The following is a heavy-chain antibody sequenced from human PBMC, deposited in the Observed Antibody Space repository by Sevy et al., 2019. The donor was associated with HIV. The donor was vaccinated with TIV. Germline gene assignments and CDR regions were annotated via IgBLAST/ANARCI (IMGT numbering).Heavy chain of an antibody. CDR1: GFTFSSYG. CDR2: IWYDGSSK. J-gene: IGHJ4*02. D-gene: IGHD3-22*01. Sequence: SSLRLSCAASGFTFSSYGMHWVRQAPGKGLEWVALIWYDGSSKYYADSVKGRFTLSRDNSKNTLYLQMKSLRAEDTAVYYCARGANYYDSSGSQPNFDYWGQGTLVTVSS. V-gene: IGHV3-33*01. CDR3: ARGANYYDSSGSQPNFDY.